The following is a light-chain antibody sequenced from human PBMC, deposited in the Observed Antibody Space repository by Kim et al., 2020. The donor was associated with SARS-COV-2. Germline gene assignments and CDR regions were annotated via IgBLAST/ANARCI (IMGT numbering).Light chain of an antibody. CDR2: DVT. J-gene: IGLJ3*02. CDR1: NSDVGGYNY. V-gene: IGLV2-11*03. Sequence: GQSVTISCTGTNSDVGGYNYVSWYQQHPDKVPKLLIYDVTTRPSGVPDRFSGSKSGNTAFLTISGLQAEDESDYYCCSYTGRYSWVFGGGTQLTVL. CDR3: CSYTGRYSWV.